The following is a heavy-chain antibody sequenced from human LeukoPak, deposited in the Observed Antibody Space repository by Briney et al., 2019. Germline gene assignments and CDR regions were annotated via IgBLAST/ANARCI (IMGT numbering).Heavy chain of an antibody. V-gene: IGHV3-23*01. CDR3: AKVGRSGWYVPFDY. CDR1: GFTFSSYA. J-gene: IGHJ4*02. Sequence: PGGSLRLSCAASGFTFSSYAMSWVRQAPGKGLEWVSAISGSGGSTYYADSVKGRFAISRDNSKNTLYLQMNSLRAEDTAVYYCAKVGRSGWYVPFDYWGQGTLVTVSS. D-gene: IGHD6-19*01. CDR2: ISGSGGST.